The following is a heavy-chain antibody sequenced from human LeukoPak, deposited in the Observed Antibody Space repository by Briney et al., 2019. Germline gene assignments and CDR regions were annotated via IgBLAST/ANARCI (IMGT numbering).Heavy chain of an antibody. D-gene: IGHD3-22*01. CDR3: ARDRGSSAYYDFDY. CDR2: INPSGGST. J-gene: IGHJ4*02. Sequence: ASVKVSCKASGYTFTSYYMHWVRQAPGXXXEWMGIINPSGGSTNYAQKFQGRVTMTRDTSTSTVYMELSSLRSEDAAVFYCARDRGSSAYYDFDYWGQGILVTVSS. V-gene: IGHV1-46*01. CDR1: GYTFTSYY.